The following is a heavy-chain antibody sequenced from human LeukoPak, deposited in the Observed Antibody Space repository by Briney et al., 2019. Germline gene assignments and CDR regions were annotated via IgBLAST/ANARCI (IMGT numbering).Heavy chain of an antibody. CDR2: ISSSSSYI. J-gene: IGHJ3*02. CDR3: ARDKAGATVLAAFDI. Sequence: GGSLRLSCAASGFTFDDYAMHWVRQAPGKGLEWVSSISSSSSYIYYADSVKGRFTISRDNAKNSLYLQMNSLRAEDTAVYYCARDKAGATVLAAFDIWGQGTMVTVSS. D-gene: IGHD1-26*01. CDR1: GFTFDDYA. V-gene: IGHV3-21*01.